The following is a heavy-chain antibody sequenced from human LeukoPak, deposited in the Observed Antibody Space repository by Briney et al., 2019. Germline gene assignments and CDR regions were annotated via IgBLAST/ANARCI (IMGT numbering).Heavy chain of an antibody. CDR2: NKPNSEWT. CDR3: AGGIGRYSASSFDF. D-gene: IGHD1-26*01. Sequence: ASVKVSCKTSGYTFTPYYMHWLRQASGQGLEWMGRNKPNSEWTIYAQKFEGRVTTTRDTSISTAYMELSRLRSDDTAVYYWAGGIGRYSASSFDFWGRGTLVSVSS. CDR1: GYTFTPYY. V-gene: IGHV1-2*02. J-gene: IGHJ4*02.